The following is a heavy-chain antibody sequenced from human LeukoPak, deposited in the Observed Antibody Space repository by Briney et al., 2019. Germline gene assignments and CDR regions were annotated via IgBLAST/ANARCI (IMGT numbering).Heavy chain of an antibody. CDR1: GFTFSRYW. CDR2: IKRDGSEK. Sequence: GGSLRLSCAASGFTFSRYWMSWVRQAPGKGLEWVANIKRDGSEKYYVDSVKGRFTISRDNAKNSLYLQMNSLRVEDTALYYCARGLFSGSPGFSYYFDYWGQGTLVTVSS. J-gene: IGHJ4*02. D-gene: IGHD1-26*01. V-gene: IGHV3-7*03. CDR3: ARGLFSGSPGFSYYFDY.